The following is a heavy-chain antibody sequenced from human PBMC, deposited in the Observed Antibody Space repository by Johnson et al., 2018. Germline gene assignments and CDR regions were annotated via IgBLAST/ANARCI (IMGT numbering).Heavy chain of an antibody. CDR1: GFTFRNYA. V-gene: IGHV3-30*04. CDR2: ISYDGTNK. CDR3: VREIIGPRNFDF. Sequence: QVQLVESGGGVVQPGKSLRLSCATSGFTFRNYAVHLVRQAPGKGLEWVTGISYDGTNKYYADSVAGRFTISRDNSQNMMYLQMTSLRQEDTSLYYCVREIIGPRNFDFWGQGALVSASS. D-gene: IGHD2/OR15-2a*01. J-gene: IGHJ4*02.